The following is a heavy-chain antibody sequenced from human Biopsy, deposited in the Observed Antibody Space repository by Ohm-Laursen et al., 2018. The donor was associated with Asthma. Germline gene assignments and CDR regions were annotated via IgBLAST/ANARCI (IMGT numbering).Heavy chain of an antibody. D-gene: IGHD6-13*01. CDR2: IWYDGSNK. CDR3: ARVGYSSSWYGDYYYGIDV. J-gene: IGHJ6*02. V-gene: IGHV3-33*01. CDR1: AFTFNNFA. Sequence: SLRLSCTASGLSAFTFNNFAMHWVRQAPGKGLEWVAIIWYDGSNKYYADSVKGRFTISRDNSKNTLYLQMNSLRAEDTAVYYCARVGYSSSWYGDYYYGIDVWGQGTTVTVSS.